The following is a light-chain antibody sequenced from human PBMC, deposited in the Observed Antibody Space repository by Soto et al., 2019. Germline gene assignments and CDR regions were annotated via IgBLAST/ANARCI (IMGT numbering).Light chain of an antibody. CDR3: QQYYTYPWT. V-gene: IGKV1-8*01. Sequence: AIRMTQSPSSLSASTGDRVTITCRASQGISSYLAWYQQKPGKAPEVLIHTASTLQGGVPSRFSGSGSGTDFTLTISRLQSEDFATYYWQQYYTYPWTFGQGTKVEIK. CDR2: TAS. CDR1: QGISSY. J-gene: IGKJ1*01.